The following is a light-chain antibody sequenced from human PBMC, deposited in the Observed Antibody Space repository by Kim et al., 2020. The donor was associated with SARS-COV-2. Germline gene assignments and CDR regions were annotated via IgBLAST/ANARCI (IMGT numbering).Light chain of an antibody. CDR3: QPWGTGIRV. Sequence: ASVKLTCTLNSGHSSYAIAWHQQQPEKGPRYLMKVNSDGSHSKGDGIPDRFSGSSSGAERYLAISSLQSEDEAVHYCQPWGTGIRVFGVRTQLPV. CDR2: VNSDGSH. J-gene: IGLJ3*02. CDR1: SGHSSYA. V-gene: IGLV4-69*01.